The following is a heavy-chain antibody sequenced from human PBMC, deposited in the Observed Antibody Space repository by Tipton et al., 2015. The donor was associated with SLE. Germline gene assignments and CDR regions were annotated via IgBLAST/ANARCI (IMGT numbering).Heavy chain of an antibody. CDR1: GYTFSSFA. CDR3: ARGRYYVESSDYFGY. V-gene: IGHV1-3*01. CDR2: INVVNGNT. Sequence: QSGPEVKKPGASVKVSCKASGYTFSSFAMHWVRQAPGQGLEWMGWINVVNGNTKNSQRFQGRVTISRDTSASTVYMDLSGLRSEDTAVYYCARGRYYVESSDYFGYWGQGTLVTVS. J-gene: IGHJ4*02. D-gene: IGHD3-22*01.